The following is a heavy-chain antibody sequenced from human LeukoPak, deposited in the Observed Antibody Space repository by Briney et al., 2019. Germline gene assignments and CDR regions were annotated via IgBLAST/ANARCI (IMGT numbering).Heavy chain of an antibody. CDR2: ISSSGSTI. V-gene: IGHV3-11*04. CDR3: ARDLGYSTFDN. Sequence: GGSLRLSCAASGFTFSDYYMSWIRQAPGKGLEWVSYISSSGSTIYYADSVKGRFTISRDNAKNSLSLQMNSLRAEDTAVYFCARDLGYSTFDNWGQGTLLTVSS. CDR1: GFTFSDYY. D-gene: IGHD5-18*01. J-gene: IGHJ4*02.